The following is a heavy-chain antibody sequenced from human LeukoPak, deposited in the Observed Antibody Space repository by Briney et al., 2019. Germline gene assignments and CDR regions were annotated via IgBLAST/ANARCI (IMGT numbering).Heavy chain of an antibody. CDR3: ARKVTIFGVVIGYYYFDY. D-gene: IGHD3-3*01. V-gene: IGHV4-34*01. J-gene: IGHJ4*02. Sequence: SETPSLTCAVYGGSFSGYYWSWIRQPPGKGLEWIGEINHSGSTNYNPSLKSRVTISVDTSKNQFSLKLSSVTAADTAVYYCARKVTIFGVVIGYYYFDYWGQGTLVTVSS. CDR2: INHSGST. CDR1: GGSFSGYY.